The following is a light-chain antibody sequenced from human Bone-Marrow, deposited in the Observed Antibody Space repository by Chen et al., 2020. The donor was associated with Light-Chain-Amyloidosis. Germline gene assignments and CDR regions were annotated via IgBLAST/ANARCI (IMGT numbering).Light chain of an antibody. CDR2: DDS. Sequence: SYVLTQPSSVSVAPGQTATIACGGNNIGSTSVHWYQQTPGQAPLLVVYDDSDPPSGIPERLCGSNSGNAATLTISRLEAGDEADYYCQVWDRSSDRPVFGGGTQLTVL. CDR1: NIGSTS. J-gene: IGLJ3*02. CDR3: QVWDRSSDRPV. V-gene: IGLV3-21*02.